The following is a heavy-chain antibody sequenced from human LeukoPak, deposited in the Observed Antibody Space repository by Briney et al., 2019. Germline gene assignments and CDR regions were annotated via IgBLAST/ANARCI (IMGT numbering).Heavy chain of an antibody. CDR2: IWYDGSNK. J-gene: IGHJ5*02. CDR3: AREIFAYCSSTSCYTNWFDP. CDR1: GFTFSSYG. Sequence: GGSLRLSCAASGFTFSSYGMHWVRQAPGKGLEWVAVIWYDGSNKYYADSVKGRFTISRDNSKNTLYLQMNSLRAEDTAVYYCAREIFAYCSSTSCYTNWFDPWGQGTLVTVSS. V-gene: IGHV3-33*01. D-gene: IGHD2-2*02.